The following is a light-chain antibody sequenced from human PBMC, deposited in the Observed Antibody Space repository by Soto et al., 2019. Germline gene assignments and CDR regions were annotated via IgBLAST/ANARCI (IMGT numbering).Light chain of an antibody. J-gene: IGKJ1*01. V-gene: IGKV3-20*01. CDR3: QHYGSSPWT. CDR2: GAS. Sequence: EVVMTHSPATLYVYPGERATVSCRASQTVRDNLGWYQQKPGQAPRLLIYGASSRATGIPDRFSGSGSGTDFTLTISRLEPEDFAVYYCQHYGSSPWTFGQGTKVDI. CDR1: QTVRDN.